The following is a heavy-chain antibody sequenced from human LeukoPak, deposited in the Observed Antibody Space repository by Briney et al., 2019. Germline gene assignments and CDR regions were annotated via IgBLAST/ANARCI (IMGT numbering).Heavy chain of an antibody. CDR3: AKDADYGDYVAYTNWFDP. V-gene: IGHV3-23*01. D-gene: IGHD4-17*01. CDR1: GFTFSSYA. J-gene: IGHJ5*02. CDR2: ISGSGGST. Sequence: GGSLRLSCAASGFTFSSYAMSWVRQAPGKGLEWVSAISGSGGSTYYADSVKGRFTISRDNSKNTLYPQMNSLRAEDTAVYYCAKDADYGDYVAYTNWFDPWGQGTLVTVSS.